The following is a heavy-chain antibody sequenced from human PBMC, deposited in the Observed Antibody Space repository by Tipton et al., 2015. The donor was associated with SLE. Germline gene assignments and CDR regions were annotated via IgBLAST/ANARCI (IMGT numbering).Heavy chain of an antibody. V-gene: IGHV4-4*08. CDR3: AREPEQSLFDY. CDR1: GGSLSSYY. CDR2: IYTSGST. J-gene: IGHJ4*02. Sequence: TLSLTCTVSGGSLSSYYWSGIRQPPGKGLEWIGYIYTSGSTNYNPSLKSRVTLSVDTSKNQFSLKLSSVTAADTAVYYCAREPEQSLFDYWGQGTLVTVSS. D-gene: IGHD6-19*01.